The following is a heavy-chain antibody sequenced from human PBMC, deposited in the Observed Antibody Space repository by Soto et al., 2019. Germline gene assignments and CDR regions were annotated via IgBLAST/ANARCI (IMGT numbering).Heavy chain of an antibody. D-gene: IGHD2-15*01. Sequence: SETLSLTCAVYGGSFSGYYWSWIRQPPGKGLEWIGEINHSGSTNYNPSLKSRVTISVDTSKNQFSLKLSSVTAADTAVYYCARGGRYCSGGSCYSFDYWGQGTLGTVSS. J-gene: IGHJ4*02. V-gene: IGHV4-34*01. CDR1: GGSFSGYY. CDR2: INHSGST. CDR3: ARGGRYCSGGSCYSFDY.